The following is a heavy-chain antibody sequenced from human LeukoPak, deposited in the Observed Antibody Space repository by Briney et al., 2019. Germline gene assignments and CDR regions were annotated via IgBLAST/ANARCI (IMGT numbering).Heavy chain of an antibody. D-gene: IGHD2/OR15-2a*01. J-gene: IGHJ5*02. CDR3: TRRNWCDP. Sequence: GGSLRLSCAPSGFTFSNAWMSWVRQAPGKGVECGGLIKTKTDGGTTDYGAPVKGRFTISRDDSKNTLYLQMNSLKTEDTAVYYCTRRNWCDPWGQGTLVIVSS. CDR1: GFTFSNAW. CDR2: IKTKTDGGTT. V-gene: IGHV3-15*01.